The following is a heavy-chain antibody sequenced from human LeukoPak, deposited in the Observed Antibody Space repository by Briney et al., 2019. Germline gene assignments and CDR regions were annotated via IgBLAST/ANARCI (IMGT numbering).Heavy chain of an antibody. CDR1: GYSFKDYG. D-gene: IGHD1-26*01. V-gene: IGHV3-9*01. J-gene: IGHJ6*02. CDR2: INWNGGGT. CDR3: AKHLTATNTYIFFGLDV. Sequence: GGSLRLSCAATGYSFKDYGVHWVRQPPGKGLEWVSAINWNGGGTDYADSVKGRFTIFRDNAKNSLYLQLSSLRPEDTALYYCAKHLTATNTYIFFGLDVWGQGASVTVSS.